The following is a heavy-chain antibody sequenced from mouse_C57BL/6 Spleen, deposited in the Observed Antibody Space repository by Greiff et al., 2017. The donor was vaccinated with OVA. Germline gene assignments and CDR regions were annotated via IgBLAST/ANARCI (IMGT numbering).Heavy chain of an antibody. CDR3: ARPTPYYGNYDWYFDV. CDR2: ISSGSSTI. J-gene: IGHJ1*03. V-gene: IGHV5-17*01. D-gene: IGHD2-10*01. Sequence: EVKVVESGGGLVKPGGSLKLSCAASGFTFSDYGMHWVRQAPEKGLEWVAYISSGSSTIYYADTVKGRFTISRDNAKNTLFLQMTSLRSEDTAMYYCARPTPYYGNYDWYFDVWGTGTTVTVSS. CDR1: GFTFSDYG.